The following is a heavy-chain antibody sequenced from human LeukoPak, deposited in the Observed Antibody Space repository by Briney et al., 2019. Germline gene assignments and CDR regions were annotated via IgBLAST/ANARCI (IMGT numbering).Heavy chain of an antibody. CDR2: IWYDGSNK. J-gene: IGHJ4*02. V-gene: IGHV3-30*02. CDR3: AKGSRRYDSGGYGTGFDY. D-gene: IGHD3-22*01. Sequence: GGSLRLSCAASGFTFSSYGMHWVRQAPGKGLEWVAVIWYDGSNKYYADSVKGRFTISRDNSKNTLDLQMSSLRAEDTAVYYCAKGSRRYDSGGYGTGFDYWGQGTLVTVPS. CDR1: GFTFSSYG.